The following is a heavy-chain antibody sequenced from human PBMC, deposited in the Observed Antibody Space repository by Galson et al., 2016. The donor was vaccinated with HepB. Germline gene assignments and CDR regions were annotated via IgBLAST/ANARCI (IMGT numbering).Heavy chain of an antibody. CDR1: GYTFTTYG. Sequence: SVKVSCKASGYTFTTYGMHWVRQAPGQRLEWMGWINGSIGNTEYSQKFQGRVSITRDKSASTAYMEVSSLTSEDTAVYYCARDCSSATCWRWGYNYFDAWGQGTPVTVSS. D-gene: IGHD2-2*01. J-gene: IGHJ5*02. CDR2: INGSIGNT. CDR3: ARDCSSATCWRWGYNYFDA. V-gene: IGHV1-3*01.